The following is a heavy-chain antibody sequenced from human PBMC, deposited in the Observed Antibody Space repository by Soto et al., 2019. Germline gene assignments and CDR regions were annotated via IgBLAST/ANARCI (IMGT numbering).Heavy chain of an antibody. CDR1: GFTFSDYY. Sequence: GSLRLSCAASGFTFSDYYMSWIRQAPGKGLEWVSYISSSSGYTNYADSVKGRFTVSRDNAKNSLYLQMNSLRVEDTAVYYCARVPYYFGSGTDYGMDVWGQGTTVTVSS. CDR3: ARVPYYFGSGTDYGMDV. D-gene: IGHD3-10*01. CDR2: ISSSSGYT. V-gene: IGHV3-11*06. J-gene: IGHJ6*02.